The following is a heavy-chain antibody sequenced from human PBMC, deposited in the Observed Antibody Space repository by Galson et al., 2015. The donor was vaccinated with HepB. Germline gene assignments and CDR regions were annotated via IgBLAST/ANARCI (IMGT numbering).Heavy chain of an antibody. CDR3: VTDYIGF. V-gene: IGHV3-7*01. J-gene: IGHJ4*02. Sequence: SLRLSCATSGLTFSDYWMSWVRQTPGKGLEWVANINKDGNEEYYVDSVKGRFAISRDNAKNSLYLQMNSLRVEDTAVYSCVTDYIGFWGQGTLVTVSS. CDR2: INKDGNEE. CDR1: GLTFSDYW.